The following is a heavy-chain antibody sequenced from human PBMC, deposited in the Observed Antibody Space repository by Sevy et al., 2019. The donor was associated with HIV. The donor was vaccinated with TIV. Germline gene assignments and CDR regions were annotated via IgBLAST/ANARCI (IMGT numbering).Heavy chain of an antibody. Sequence: ASVKVSCKASGYTFTSYGLSWVRQAPGQGLEWMGGIRPYNGNTDYAQKLRGRVTVTTDTSTTTAYMELRSLRSDDTALYYCARLLGSTEFGYYFDYWGQGTLVTVSS. CDR3: ARLLGSTEFGYYFDY. CDR1: GYTFTSYG. V-gene: IGHV1-18*01. D-gene: IGHD1-26*01. J-gene: IGHJ4*02. CDR2: IRPYNGNT.